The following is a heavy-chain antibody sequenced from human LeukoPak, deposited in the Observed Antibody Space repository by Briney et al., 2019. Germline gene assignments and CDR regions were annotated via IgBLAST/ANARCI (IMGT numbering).Heavy chain of an antibody. Sequence: ASVKVSCKASGYTFTSYDINWVRQAPGQGLEWMGWMNPNSGNTGYAQKFQGRVTITRNTSISTAYMELSSLRSEDTAVYYCARRSYSSSWYYYYYMDVWGKGTTVTASS. CDR2: MNPNSGNT. CDR1: GYTFTSYD. J-gene: IGHJ6*03. CDR3: ARRSYSSSWYYYYYMDV. V-gene: IGHV1-8*03. D-gene: IGHD6-13*01.